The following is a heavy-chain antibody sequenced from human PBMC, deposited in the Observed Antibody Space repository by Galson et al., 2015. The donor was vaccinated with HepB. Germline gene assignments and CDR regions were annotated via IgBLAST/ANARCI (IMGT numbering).Heavy chain of an antibody. CDR1: GFTFDDYA. Sequence: SLRLSCAASGFTFDDYAMHWVRQAPGRGLEWVSGISWNSGSIGYADSVKGRFTISRDNAKNSLYLQMNSLRAEDTALYYCAKVLYDGSGSYYNGFDYWGQGTLVTVSS. CDR2: ISWNSGSI. J-gene: IGHJ4*02. D-gene: IGHD3-10*01. V-gene: IGHV3-9*01. CDR3: AKVLYDGSGSYYNGFDY.